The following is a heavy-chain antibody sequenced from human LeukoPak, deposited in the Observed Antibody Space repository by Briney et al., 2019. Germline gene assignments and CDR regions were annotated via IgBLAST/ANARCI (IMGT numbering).Heavy chain of an antibody. J-gene: IGHJ4*02. CDR1: GFTFSSYA. Sequence: GGSLRLSCASSGFTFSSYAMSWVRQAPGKGLEWVSAISGSGGSTYYADSVKGRFTISRDNSKNTLYLQMNSLRAEDTAVYYCAAMVRGVIRPRDQIFDYWGQGTLVTVSS. V-gene: IGHV3-23*01. CDR2: ISGSGGST. D-gene: IGHD3-10*01. CDR3: AAMVRGVIRPRDQIFDY.